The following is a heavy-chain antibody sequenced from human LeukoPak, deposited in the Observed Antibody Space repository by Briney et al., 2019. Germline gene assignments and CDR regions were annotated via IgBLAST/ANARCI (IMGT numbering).Heavy chain of an antibody. V-gene: IGHV4-61*01. J-gene: IGHJ4*02. Sequence: PSETLSLTCTVSDDSVSSDNYYWSWIRQPPGKGLEWIGYVYYSGSTNYNPSLKSRVTISVDTSKNQFSLNLSSVTAADTAVYFCARRKAVRPRDYYFDYWGQGTLVTVSS. CDR2: VYYSGST. D-gene: IGHD6-6*01. CDR3: ARRKAVRPRDYYFDY. CDR1: DDSVSSDNYY.